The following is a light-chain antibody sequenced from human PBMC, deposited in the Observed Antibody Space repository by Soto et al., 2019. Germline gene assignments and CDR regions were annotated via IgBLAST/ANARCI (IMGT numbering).Light chain of an antibody. Sequence: IVLTQSPGTLSSSPGERATLHCRASQSVSSNLGWYQHKPGQAPRLLIYGASTRATGIPARFSGSGSGTDFTLTISGLQSEDFAVYYCQQYNDWPPGYTFGQGTK. V-gene: IGKV3-15*01. CDR1: QSVSSN. CDR2: GAS. J-gene: IGKJ2*01. CDR3: QQYNDWPPGYT.